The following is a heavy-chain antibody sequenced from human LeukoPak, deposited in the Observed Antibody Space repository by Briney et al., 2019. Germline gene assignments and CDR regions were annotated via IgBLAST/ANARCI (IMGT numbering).Heavy chain of an antibody. CDR1: GGTFSSYA. CDR2: IIPILGIA. Sequence: GASVKVSCKASGGTFSSYAISWVRQAPGQGLEWMGRIIPILGIANYAQKFQGRVTITADKSTSTAYMELSSLRSEDTAVYYCAGCGDDCYSRAYFDYWGQGTLVTVSS. CDR3: AGCGDDCYSRAYFDY. V-gene: IGHV1-69*04. D-gene: IGHD2-21*02. J-gene: IGHJ4*02.